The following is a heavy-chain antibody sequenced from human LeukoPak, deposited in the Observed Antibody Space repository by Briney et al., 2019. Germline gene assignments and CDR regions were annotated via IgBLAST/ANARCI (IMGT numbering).Heavy chain of an antibody. D-gene: IGHD3-22*01. CDR1: GYTFTGYY. CDR3: ARDMIVVVITKGRAFDI. J-gene: IGHJ3*02. V-gene: IGHV1-2*06. CDR2: INPNSGGT. Sequence: ASVTVSCTASGYTFTGYYMHWVRQAPGQGLEWMGRINPNSGGTNYAQKFQGRVTMTRDTSISTAYMELSRLRSDDTAVYYCARDMIVVVITKGRAFDIWGQGTMVTVSS.